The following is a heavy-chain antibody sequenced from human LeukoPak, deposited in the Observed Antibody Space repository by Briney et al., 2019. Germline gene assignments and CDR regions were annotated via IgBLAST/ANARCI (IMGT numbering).Heavy chain of an antibody. Sequence: SETLSLLCNVSGGSISGSNDYWVWIRQPPGKGLEYIGHIYYTGRAYYNASLKSRVTMSVDTSKNQFSLRLTSVTAADTAVYYCAKTSRSGSRYGWFDPWGQGALVTVSS. CDR3: AKTSRSGSRYGWFDP. D-gene: IGHD5-18*01. CDR2: IYYTGRA. CDR1: GGSISGSNDY. V-gene: IGHV4-39*07. J-gene: IGHJ5*02.